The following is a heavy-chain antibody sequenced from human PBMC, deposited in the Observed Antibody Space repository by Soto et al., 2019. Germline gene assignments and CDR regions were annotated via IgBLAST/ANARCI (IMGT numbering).Heavy chain of an antibody. CDR3: ARGSKYGAYFDY. Sequence: SETRSLTCAVYGGAFSGYCWSWIRQAPGKGREWIGEINHSGSTRYNPSLKSRVTISVDTSKNQVSLKLSSVTAADTAVYYCARGSKYGAYFDYWGQGTLVTVSS. V-gene: IGHV4-34*01. CDR1: GGAFSGYC. J-gene: IGHJ4*02. D-gene: IGHD4-4*01. CDR2: INHSGST.